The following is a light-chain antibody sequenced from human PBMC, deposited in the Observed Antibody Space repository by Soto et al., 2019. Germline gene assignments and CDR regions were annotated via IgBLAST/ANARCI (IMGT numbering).Light chain of an antibody. CDR1: RTDVDGYDY. J-gene: IGLJ1*01. CDR2: DVY. Sequence: QSVLTQPASVSGSPGQSIAISCTGVRTDVDGYDYVSWYQQHPGQAPQLIIYDVYNRPSGVSHRFSGSKSGDTASLTISGLQSEVEANYYSTSYLSTLPLFVSGPGTMVPVL. V-gene: IGLV2-14*03. CDR3: TSYLSTLPLFV.